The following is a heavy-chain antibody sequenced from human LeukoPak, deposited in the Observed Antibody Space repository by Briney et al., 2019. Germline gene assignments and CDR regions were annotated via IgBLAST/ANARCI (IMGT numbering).Heavy chain of an antibody. CDR1: GGSFSGYY. CDR2: INHSGST. CDR3: ARVSQYYYATSGYLDY. V-gene: IGHV4-34*01. Sequence: SSETLSLTCAVYGGSFSGYYWSWIRQPPGKGLEWIGEINHSGSTNSNPSLKSRVTISVDTSKNQFSLKLSSVTAADTAVYYCARVSQYYYATSGYLDYWGQGTLVTVSS. D-gene: IGHD3-22*01. J-gene: IGHJ4*02.